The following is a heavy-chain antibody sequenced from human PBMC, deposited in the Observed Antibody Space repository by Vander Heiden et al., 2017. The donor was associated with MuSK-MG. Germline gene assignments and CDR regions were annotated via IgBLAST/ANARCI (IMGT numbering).Heavy chain of an antibody. CDR2: INGRGSNT. V-gene: IGHV3-23*01. CDR3: EKDVQYDSGGYYY. D-gene: IGHD3-22*01. CDR1: EFTFKSYA. Sequence: EVNLLEPGGGLVQPGGSLRLSCPACEFTFKSYAMTWVRQAPGKGLEWVSSINGRGSNTFYAGSVGGRFTVSRDNSKNTLFLQMDSLRAEDTAVYYCEKDVQYDSGGYYY. J-gene: IGHJ6*01.